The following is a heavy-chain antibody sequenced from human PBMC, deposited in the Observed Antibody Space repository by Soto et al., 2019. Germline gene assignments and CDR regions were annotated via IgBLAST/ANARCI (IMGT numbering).Heavy chain of an antibody. CDR1: GVTFSSCA. Sequence: GGSLRLSRAAPGVTFSSCAMSWVGQGLGQGLEWVSTISGSDGGTYYADSVKGRFTISRDNSKNTQYLQMNSLRAEDTAVYYCAKGMFIHRQMYENKDLDDWGQGPL. J-gene: IGHJ4*02. D-gene: IGHD2-21*01. CDR3: AKGMFIHRQMYENKDLDD. CDR2: ISGSDGGT. V-gene: IGHV3-23*01.